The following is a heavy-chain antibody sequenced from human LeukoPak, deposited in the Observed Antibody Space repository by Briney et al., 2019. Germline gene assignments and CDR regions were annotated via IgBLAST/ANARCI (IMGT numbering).Heavy chain of an antibody. CDR3: ARRRYCSGGSCPRYNWFDP. CDR1: GYTFTSYG. J-gene: IGHJ5*02. V-gene: IGHV1-8*02. D-gene: IGHD2-15*01. Sequence: ASVKVSCKASGYTFTSYGISWVRQATGQGLEWMGWMNPNSGNTGYAQKFQGRVTMTRNTSISTAYMELSSLRSEDTAVYYCARRRYCSGGSCPRYNWFDPWGQGTLVTVSS. CDR2: MNPNSGNT.